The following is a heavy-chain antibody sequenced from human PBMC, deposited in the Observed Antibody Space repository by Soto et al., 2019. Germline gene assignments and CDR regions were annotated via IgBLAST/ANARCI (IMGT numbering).Heavy chain of an antibody. CDR3: ATNLRDPEQIYYFDY. CDR2: IYYSGST. J-gene: IGHJ4*02. CDR1: GGSISSYY. V-gene: IGHV4-59*01. Sequence: PSETLSLTCTVSGGSISSYYWSWIRQPPGKGLEWIGYIYYSGSTNYNPSLKSRVTISVDTSKNQFSLKLSSVTAADTAVYYCATNLRDPEQIYYFDYWGQGTLVTVSS.